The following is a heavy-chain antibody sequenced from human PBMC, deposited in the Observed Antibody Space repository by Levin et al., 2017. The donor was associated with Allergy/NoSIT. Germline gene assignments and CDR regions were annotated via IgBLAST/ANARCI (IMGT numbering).Heavy chain of an antibody. CDR3: ARVMAGSFVGFAFDI. CDR2: IYHSGST. CDR1: GGSISSSNW. J-gene: IGHJ3*02. V-gene: IGHV4-4*02. Sequence: RSSETLSLTCAVSGGSISSSNWWSWVRQPPGKGLEWIGEIYHSGSTNYNPSLKSRVTISVDKSKNQFSLKLSSVTAADTAVYYCARVMAGSFVGFAFDIWGQGTMVTVSS. D-gene: IGHD6-19*01.